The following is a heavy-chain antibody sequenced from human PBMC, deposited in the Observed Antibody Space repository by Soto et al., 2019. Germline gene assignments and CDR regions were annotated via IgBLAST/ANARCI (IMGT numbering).Heavy chain of an antibody. CDR2: TSYDGSNT. J-gene: IGHJ6*02. CDR1: GFIFSRHG. CDR3: AKDRGSYDIWSGTQRYYAMDF. D-gene: IGHD3-3*01. Sequence: QGQLVESGGGVVQPGTSLRLSCDASGFIFSRHGMHWVRQAPGKGLEWVAFTSYDGSNTYYADSVKCRFTISRDNPKNTLFLQMNSLRPNDTALYFCAKDRGSYDIWSGTQRYYAMDFWGQGATVTVSS. V-gene: IGHV3-30*18.